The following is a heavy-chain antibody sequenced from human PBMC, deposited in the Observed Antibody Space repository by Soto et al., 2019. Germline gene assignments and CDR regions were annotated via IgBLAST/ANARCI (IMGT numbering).Heavy chain of an antibody. V-gene: IGHV1-69*13. D-gene: IGHD3-22*01. CDR1: GGTFSSYA. Sequence: GASVKVSCKASGGTFSSYAISWVRQAPGQGLEWMGGIIPIFGTANYAQKFQGRVTITADESTSTAYMELSSLRSEDTAVYYCAREQYYYDSSGYYYAGLLDYWGQGTLVTVSS. CDR3: AREQYYYDSSGYYYAGLLDY. CDR2: IIPIFGTA. J-gene: IGHJ4*02.